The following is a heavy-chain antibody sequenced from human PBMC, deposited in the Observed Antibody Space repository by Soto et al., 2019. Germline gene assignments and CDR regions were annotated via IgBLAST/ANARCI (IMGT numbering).Heavy chain of an antibody. J-gene: IGHJ6*03. CDR3: AKHSGYDPSTFGVFGYYYYMDV. Sequence: PGGSLRLSCAASGFTFSSYAMSWVRQAPGKGLEWVSAISGSGGSTYYADSVKGRFTISRDNSKNTLYLQMNSLRAEDTAVYYCAKHSGYDPSTFGVFGYYYYMDVWGKGTTVTVSS. CDR2: ISGSGGST. CDR1: GFTFSSYA. D-gene: IGHD5-12*01. V-gene: IGHV3-23*01.